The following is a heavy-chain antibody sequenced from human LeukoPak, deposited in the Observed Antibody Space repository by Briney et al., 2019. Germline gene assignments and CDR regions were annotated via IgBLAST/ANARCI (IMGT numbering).Heavy chain of an antibody. V-gene: IGHV3-33*01. CDR3: ARDWGAYYYDSSGYYLVY. J-gene: IGHJ4*02. CDR2: IWYDGSNK. CDR1: GFTFSSYG. D-gene: IGHD3-22*01. Sequence: PGGSLRLSCAASGFTFSSYGMHWVRQAPGKGLEWVAVIWYDGSNKYYADSVKGRFTISRDNSKNTLYLQMNSLRAEDTAVYYCARDWGAYYYDSSGYYLVYWGQGTLVTVSS.